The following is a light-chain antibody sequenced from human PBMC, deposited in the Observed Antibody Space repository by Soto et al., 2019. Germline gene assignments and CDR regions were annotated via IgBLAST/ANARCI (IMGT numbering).Light chain of an antibody. V-gene: IGLV2-8*01. CDR2: EVS. Sequence: QSALTQPPSASGSPGQSGTISFTGTSSDVGAYNYVSWYQQYPGKAPKLMIYEVSKRPSGVPDRFSGSKSGKTASLTVSGLQPEDEADYYCTSYAGSNIWVFGGGTKLTVL. J-gene: IGLJ3*02. CDR3: TSYAGSNIWV. CDR1: SSDVGAYNY.